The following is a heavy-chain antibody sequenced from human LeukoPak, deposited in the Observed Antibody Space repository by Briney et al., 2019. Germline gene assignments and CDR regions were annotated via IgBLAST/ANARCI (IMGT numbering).Heavy chain of an antibody. D-gene: IGHD3-22*01. J-gene: IGHJ3*02. CDR3: VKGYDSSGYPDAFDI. V-gene: IGHV3-30*02. CDR1: GFTSSSYG. CDR2: IRYDGSNK. Sequence: GGSLRLSCAASGFTSSSYGMHWVRQAPGKGLEWVAFIRYDGSNKYYADSVKGRFTISRDNSKNTLYLQMNSLRAEDTAVYYSVKGYDSSGYPDAFDIWGQGTMVTVSS.